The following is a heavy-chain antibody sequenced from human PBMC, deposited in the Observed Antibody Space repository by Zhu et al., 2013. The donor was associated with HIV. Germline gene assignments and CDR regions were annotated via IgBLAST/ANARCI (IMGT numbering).Heavy chain of an antibody. J-gene: IGHJ6*02. CDR2: IYHSGST. CDR3: ARVTAAAGNYYYYYGMDV. V-gene: IGHV4-30-2*01. D-gene: IGHD6-13*01. CDR1: GGSISSGGYS. Sequence: QVQLQESGSGLVKPSQTLSLTCAVSGGSISSGGYSWSWIRQPPGKGLEWIGYIYHSGSTYYNPSLKSRVTISVDRSKNQFSLKLSSVTAADTAVYYCARVTAAAGNYYYYYGMDVWGQGTTVTVSS.